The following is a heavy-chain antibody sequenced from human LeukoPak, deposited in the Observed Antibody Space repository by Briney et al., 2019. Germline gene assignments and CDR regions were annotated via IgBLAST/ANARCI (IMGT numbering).Heavy chain of an antibody. CDR2: IYHSGST. CDR1: GYSISSSYY. CDR3: ARQNNWFDP. J-gene: IGHJ5*02. V-gene: IGHV4-38-2*02. Sequence: SETLSLTCTVSGYSISSSYYWGWIRQPPGKGLEWIGSIYHSGSTYYNPSLKSRVTISVDTSKNQFSLKLSSVTAADTAVYYCARQNNWFDPWGQGILVTVSS.